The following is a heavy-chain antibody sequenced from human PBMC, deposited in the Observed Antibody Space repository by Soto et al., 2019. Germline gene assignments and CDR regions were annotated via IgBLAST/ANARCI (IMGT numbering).Heavy chain of an antibody. CDR3: ASYSGGSGLEYYLDY. V-gene: IGHV4-31*03. J-gene: IGHJ4*02. CDR1: GGSISSGGYY. Sequence: SETLSLTCTVSGGSISSGGYYWSWIRQHPGKGLEWIGYIYYSGSTYYNPSLKSRVTISVDTSKNQFSLKLSSVTAADTAVYYCASYSGGSGLEYYLDYWGQGTLVTVSS. D-gene: IGHD2-15*01. CDR2: IYYSGST.